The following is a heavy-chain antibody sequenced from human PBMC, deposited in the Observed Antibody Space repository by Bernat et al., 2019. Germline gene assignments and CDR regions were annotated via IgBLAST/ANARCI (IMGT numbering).Heavy chain of an antibody. CDR3: ARDWHYYFDY. CDR2: ISSSGSTI. J-gene: IGHJ4*02. V-gene: IGHV3-48*03. Sequence: EVQLVESGGGLVQPGGSLRLSCAASGFTFSSYEMNWVRQAPGKGLEWVSYISSSGSTIYYADSVKGRFTISRDNAKNSLYLQMNSLRAEDTDVYYCARDWHYYFDYWGQGTLVTVSS. CDR1: GFTFSSYE.